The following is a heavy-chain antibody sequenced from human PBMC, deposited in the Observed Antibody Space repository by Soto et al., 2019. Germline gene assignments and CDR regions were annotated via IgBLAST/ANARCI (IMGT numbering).Heavy chain of an antibody. CDR2: ISGSGGST. CDR3: AKRDYDILTGYYMDYYYYYMDV. J-gene: IGHJ6*03. CDR1: GFTFSSYA. V-gene: IGHV3-23*01. Sequence: GGSLRLSCAASGFTFSSYAMSWVRQAPGKGLEWVSAISGSGGSTYYADSVKGRFTISRDNSKNTLYLQMNSLRAEDTAVYYCAKRDYDILTGYYMDYYYYYMDVWGKGTTVTVSS. D-gene: IGHD3-9*01.